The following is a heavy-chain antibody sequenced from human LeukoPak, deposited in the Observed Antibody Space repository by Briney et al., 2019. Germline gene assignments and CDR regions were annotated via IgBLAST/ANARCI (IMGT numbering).Heavy chain of an antibody. Sequence: SETLSLTCSVSGGSISSFYWSWIRQPPGKGLEWIGYIYYSGSTNYNPSLESRVTISVDTSKNQFSLKLSSVTAADTAVYYCARDQRRYYYGSGVAFDIWGQGTMVTVSS. D-gene: IGHD3-10*01. CDR2: IYYSGST. CDR3: ARDQRRYYYGSGVAFDI. J-gene: IGHJ3*02. V-gene: IGHV4-59*01. CDR1: GGSISSFY.